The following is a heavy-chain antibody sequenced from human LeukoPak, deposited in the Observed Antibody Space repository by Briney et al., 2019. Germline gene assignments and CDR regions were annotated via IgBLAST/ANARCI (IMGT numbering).Heavy chain of an antibody. CDR2: ISSSSSYI. CDR1: GFTFSSYS. V-gene: IGHV3-21*01. J-gene: IGHJ2*01. CDR3: ARDCSGGSCYFSLWWYFDL. D-gene: IGHD2-15*01. Sequence: PGGSLRLSCAASGFTFSSYSMNWVRQAPGKGLEWVSSISSSSSYIYYADSVKGRFTISRDNAKNSLYLQMNSLRAEDTAVYYYARDCSGGSCYFSLWWYFDLWGRGTLVTVSS.